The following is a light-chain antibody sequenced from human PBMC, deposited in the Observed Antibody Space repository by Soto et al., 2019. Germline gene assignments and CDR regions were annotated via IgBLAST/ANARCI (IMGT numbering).Light chain of an antibody. J-gene: IGKJ1*01. CDR2: AAS. Sequence: IQVTQSPSSLSASVGDRVTLTWRASQSISSYLNWYQQKPGKAPKLLIYAASSLQSGVPSRFSGSGSGTDFTLTISSLQPEDFETYYCQQSYSTPWAFGQGTKVDIK. CDR3: QQSYSTPWA. V-gene: IGKV1-39*01. CDR1: QSISSY.